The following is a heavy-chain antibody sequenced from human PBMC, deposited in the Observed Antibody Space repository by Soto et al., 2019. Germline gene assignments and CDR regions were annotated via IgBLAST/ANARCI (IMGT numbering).Heavy chain of an antibody. D-gene: IGHD6-13*01. CDR2: INAGNGNT. CDR3: ARDVSSSWYVSGWFDS. V-gene: IGHV1-3*01. J-gene: IGHJ5*01. CDR1: GYTFTSYA. Sequence: ASVKVSCKASGYTFTSYAMHWVRQAPGQRLEWMGWINAGNGNTKYSQKFQGRVTITRDTSASTAYMELSSLRSEDTAVYYCARDVSSSWYVSGWFDSWGQGTLVTVSS.